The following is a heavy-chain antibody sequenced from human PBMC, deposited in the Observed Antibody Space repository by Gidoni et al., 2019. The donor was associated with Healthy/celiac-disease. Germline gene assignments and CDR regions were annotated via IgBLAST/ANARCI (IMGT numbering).Heavy chain of an antibody. CDR3: ARGQDCSSCPSGFDY. D-gene: IGHD6-13*01. CDR1: GGSFSGYY. Sequence: QVQLQQWGAGLLKPSETLSLTCAVYGGSFSGYYWSWIRQPPGKGLEWIGESNHSGSTNYNPSLKSRVTISVDTSKNQFSLKLSSVTAADTAVYYCARGQDCSSCPSGFDYWGQGTLVTVSS. J-gene: IGHJ4*02. V-gene: IGHV4-34*01. CDR2: SNHSGST.